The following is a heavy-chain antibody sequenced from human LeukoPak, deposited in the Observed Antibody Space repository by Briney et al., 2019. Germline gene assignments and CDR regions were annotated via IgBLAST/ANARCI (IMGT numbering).Heavy chain of an antibody. Sequence: GASVKVSCKASGYTFTSYGISWVRQAPGQGLEWMGWISAYNGNTNYAQKLQGRVTMTTDTSTSTAYVELRSLRSDDTAVYYCARDRGWQWLGYYYYGMDVWGQGTTVTVSS. V-gene: IGHV1-18*01. CDR1: GYTFTSYG. CDR2: ISAYNGNT. D-gene: IGHD6-19*01. J-gene: IGHJ6*02. CDR3: ARDRGWQWLGYYYYGMDV.